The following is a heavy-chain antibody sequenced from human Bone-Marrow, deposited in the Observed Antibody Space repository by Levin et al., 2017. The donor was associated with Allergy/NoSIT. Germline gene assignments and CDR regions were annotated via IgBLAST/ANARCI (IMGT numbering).Heavy chain of an antibody. J-gene: IGHJ5*02. V-gene: IGHV4-39*07. CDR3: AREGGVAANWFDP. CDR1: SGSISSSNSY. Sequence: PSQTLSLTCTVSSGSISSSNSYWGWIRQTPGETLEWIGNVYHTGTTYYNPSLKSRVTISVDTSKNQFSLRLNSVTAADTAVYYCAREGGVAANWFDPWGQGTLVTVSS. D-gene: IGHD2-15*01. CDR2: VYHTGTT.